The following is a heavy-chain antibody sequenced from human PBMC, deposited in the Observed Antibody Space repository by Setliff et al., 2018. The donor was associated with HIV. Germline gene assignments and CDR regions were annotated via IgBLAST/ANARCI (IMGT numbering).Heavy chain of an antibody. CDR2: IYSSGST. Sequence: SETLSLTCNVSGASISSYYWSWIRQPPGKGLEWIGYIYSSGSTNYNPSLKSRVTISVDTSKNQFSLKLSSVTAADTAVYYCARDRTMVRGVIGYWGQGTLVTVSS. J-gene: IGHJ4*02. V-gene: IGHV4-59*01. D-gene: IGHD3-10*01. CDR1: GASISSYY. CDR3: ARDRTMVRGVIGY.